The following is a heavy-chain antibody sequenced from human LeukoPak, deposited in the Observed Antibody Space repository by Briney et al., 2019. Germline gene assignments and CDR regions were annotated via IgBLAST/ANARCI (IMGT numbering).Heavy chain of an antibody. V-gene: IGHV3-30-3*01. CDR2: ISYDGSNK. CDR3: ARNGIYQLHWVWFDP. CDR1: GSTFSSYA. J-gene: IGHJ5*02. Sequence: PGRSLRLSCAASGSTFSSYAMHWVRQAPGKGLEWVAVISYDGSNKYYADSVKGRFTISRDNSKNTLYLQMNSLRAEDTAVYYCARNGIYQLHWVWFDPWGQGTLVTVSS. D-gene: IGHD2-2*01.